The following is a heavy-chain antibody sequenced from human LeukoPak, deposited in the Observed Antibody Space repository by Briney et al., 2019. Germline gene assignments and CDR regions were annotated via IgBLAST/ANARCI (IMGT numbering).Heavy chain of an antibody. D-gene: IGHD2-15*01. CDR2: ISTSSGTI. CDR1: GFTCSSYS. V-gene: IGHV3-48*02. CDR3: ARDRGHCSGGSCYTYYFDY. J-gene: IGHJ4*02. Sequence: GGSLRLSCAASGFTCSSYSMNWVRQAPGKGLEWVSYISTSSGTIYYADSVKGRFTISRDNAKNSLYLQMNSLGDEDTAVYYCARDRGHCSGGSCYTYYFDYWGQGTLVTVSS.